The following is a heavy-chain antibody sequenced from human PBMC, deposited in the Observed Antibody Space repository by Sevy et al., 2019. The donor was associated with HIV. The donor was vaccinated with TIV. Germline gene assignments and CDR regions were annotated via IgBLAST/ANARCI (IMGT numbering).Heavy chain of an antibody. Sequence: GGSLRLSCAASGFTFSSYEMNWVRQAPGKGLEWVSYISSSGSTIYYADSVKGRFTISRDNAKNSLYLQMNSLRAEDTAVYYCALYYYDSSGYWLDAFDIWGQGTMVTVSS. CDR2: ISSSGSTI. J-gene: IGHJ3*02. CDR1: GFTFSSYE. V-gene: IGHV3-48*03. CDR3: ALYYYDSSGYWLDAFDI. D-gene: IGHD3-22*01.